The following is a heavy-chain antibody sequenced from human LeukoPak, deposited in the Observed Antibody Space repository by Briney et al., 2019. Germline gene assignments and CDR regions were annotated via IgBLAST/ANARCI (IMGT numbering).Heavy chain of an antibody. D-gene: IGHD6-19*01. Sequence: SETLSLTCTVSGGSLRSYYWSWLRQPPAKGLEGIGYIYYSGSTNYNPSLKSRVTISVDTSKNQFSLKLSSVTAADTAVYYCARGPRENSSGWYAGRYYYGMDVWGQGTTVTVSS. CDR3: ARGPRENSSGWYAGRYYYGMDV. J-gene: IGHJ6*02. CDR1: GGSLRSYY. CDR2: IYYSGST. V-gene: IGHV4-59*01.